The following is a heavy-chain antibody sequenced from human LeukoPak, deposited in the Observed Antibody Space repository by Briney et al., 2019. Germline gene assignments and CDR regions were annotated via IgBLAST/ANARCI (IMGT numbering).Heavy chain of an antibody. Sequence: GASVKVSCKASGYTFTGYYMHWVRQAPGQGLEWMGWINPNSGGTNYAQKFQGRVTMTRDTSISTAYMELRRLRSDDTVVYYCARSSSWDYYFDYWGQGTLVTVSS. D-gene: IGHD6-13*01. CDR2: INPNSGGT. CDR1: GYTFTGYY. V-gene: IGHV1-2*02. J-gene: IGHJ4*02. CDR3: ARSSSWDYYFDY.